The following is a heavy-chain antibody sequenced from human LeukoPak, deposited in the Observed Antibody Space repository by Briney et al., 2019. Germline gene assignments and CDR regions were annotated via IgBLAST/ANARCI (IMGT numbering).Heavy chain of an antibody. Sequence: SETLSLTCTVSGGSMSAYSWSWIRQPPGKGLEWIGYIYYSGSTNYNPSLKSRVTISVDTSKNQFSLKLSSVTAADTAVYYCAREEGGIASYGYYYYGMDVWGQGTTVTVSS. J-gene: IGHJ6*02. CDR3: AREEGGIASYGYYYYGMDV. D-gene: IGHD6-13*01. V-gene: IGHV4-59*12. CDR2: IYYSGST. CDR1: GGSMSAYS.